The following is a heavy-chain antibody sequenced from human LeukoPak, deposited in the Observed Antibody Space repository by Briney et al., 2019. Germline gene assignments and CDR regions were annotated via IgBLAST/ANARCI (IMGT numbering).Heavy chain of an antibody. D-gene: IGHD6-13*01. CDR3: ARSYSSSDHYYYYGMDV. CDR2: INYIRTT. V-gene: IGHV4-59*08. J-gene: IGHJ6*02. CDR1: GGSISSYY. Sequence: SETLSLTCAVSGGSISSYYWNWIRQPPGKGLEWIGYINYIRTTDYNPSLKSRVTISLDTSKNRFSLKLSSVTAADTAMYYCARSYSSSDHYYYYGMDVWGQGTTVTVSS.